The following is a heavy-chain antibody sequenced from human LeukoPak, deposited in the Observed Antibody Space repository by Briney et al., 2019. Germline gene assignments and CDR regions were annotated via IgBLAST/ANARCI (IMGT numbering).Heavy chain of an antibody. D-gene: IGHD3-22*01. J-gene: IGHJ3*02. CDR2: ISSNGGTT. V-gene: IGHV3-64*01. CDR1: GFTFSSYT. Sequence: GGSLTLSCAASGFTFSSYTMHWFRQAPGKGLEYVLGISSNGGTTYYANSVKGRFTISRDNSKNTLYLQMGSLRAEDMAVYYCARARILVSGYSDSDAFDIWGQGTMVTVSS. CDR3: ARARILVSGYSDSDAFDI.